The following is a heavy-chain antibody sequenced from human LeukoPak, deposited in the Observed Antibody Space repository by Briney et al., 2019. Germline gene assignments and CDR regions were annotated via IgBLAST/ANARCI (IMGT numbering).Heavy chain of an antibody. CDR2: IKSKTDGGTT. V-gene: IGHV3-15*01. Sequence: GGSLRLSCAAPVFTFSNALMSSGRQAPGKRLEWVGRIKSKTDGGTTDYASPVKGRFTISRDDSKNTLYLQMNSLKTEDTAVYYCTGITGTTGHCWGQGTLVTVSS. J-gene: IGHJ4*02. D-gene: IGHD1-7*01. CDR3: TGITGTTGHC. CDR1: VFTFSNAL.